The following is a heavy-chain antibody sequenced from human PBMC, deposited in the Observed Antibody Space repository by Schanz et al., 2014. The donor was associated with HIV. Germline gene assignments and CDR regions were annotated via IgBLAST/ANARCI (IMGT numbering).Heavy chain of an antibody. V-gene: IGHV1-46*01. Sequence: QVQLVQSGAEVKKPGSSVKISCKASGDSFSNLGINWVRQAPGQGFEWMAIINPIGGSTSYAQRLQGRVTMTRDTSTSTVYMELSSLTSEDTAVYFCARGQSTYYSESVGYADYWGLGALVIVSS. J-gene: IGHJ4*02. CDR2: INPIGGST. D-gene: IGHD3-22*01. CDR3: ARGQSTYYSESVGYADY. CDR1: GDSFSNLG.